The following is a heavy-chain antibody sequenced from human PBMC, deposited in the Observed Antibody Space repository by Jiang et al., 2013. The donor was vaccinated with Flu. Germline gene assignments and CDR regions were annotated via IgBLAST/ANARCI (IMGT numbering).Heavy chain of an antibody. Sequence: SSVKVSCKASGDTFSSYGLSWVRQAPGRGLEWMGGIIPTLGLANTAQTFQGRVTITADKSTSTVYMELSSLTSEDTAVYYCARDYPHPHYPIRLDVWGQGTTVTVSS. V-gene: IGHV1-69*10. CDR2: IIPTLGLA. D-gene: IGHD3-10*01. CDR1: GDTFSSYG. CDR3: ARDYPHPHYPIRLDV. J-gene: IGHJ6*02.